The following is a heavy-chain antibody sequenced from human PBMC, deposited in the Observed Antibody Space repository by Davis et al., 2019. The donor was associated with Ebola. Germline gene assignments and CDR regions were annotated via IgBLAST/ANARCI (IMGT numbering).Heavy chain of an antibody. CDR3: TRGLGIDYFDF. J-gene: IGHJ4*02. CDR1: GYTFTSYG. CDR2: INPENDNR. D-gene: IGHD7-27*01. Sequence: ASVKVSCKASGYTFTSYGISWVRQAPGQGLEWMGWINPENDNRNLAQKFQGRVTMSKDTVSHTAFLELLSLESDDTAVYYCTRGLGIDYFDFWGQGTLVTVSS. V-gene: IGHV1-18*01.